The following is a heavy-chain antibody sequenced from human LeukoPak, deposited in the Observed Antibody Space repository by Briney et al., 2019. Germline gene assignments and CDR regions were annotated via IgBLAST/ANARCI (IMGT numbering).Heavy chain of an antibody. D-gene: IGHD3-16*01. J-gene: IGHJ3*02. Sequence: SVTVSCTASGGTFSSYAISWVRQAPGQGLEWMGGIIPIFGTANYAQKFQGRVTITADESTSTAYMELSSLRSEDTAVYYCARDQGGGAFDIWGQGTMVTVSS. CDR1: GGTFSSYA. CDR2: IIPIFGTA. CDR3: ARDQGGGAFDI. V-gene: IGHV1-69*01.